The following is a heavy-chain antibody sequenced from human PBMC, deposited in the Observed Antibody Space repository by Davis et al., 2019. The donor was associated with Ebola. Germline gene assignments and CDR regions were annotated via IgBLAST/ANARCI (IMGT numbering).Heavy chain of an antibody. CDR2: TYYSYKWYH. D-gene: IGHD5-18*01. CDR1: GNSLSSTSAA. J-gene: IGHJ6*04. V-gene: IGHV6-1*01. Sequence: HPQTPSLTRAISGNSLSSTSAACNWTRQSPSSGLEWLGRTYYSYKWYHDYAGSLNSRITINPDTSKNQFSLQLNSVTPEDTALYYCARGWLRGGMDVWGEGTTVTVSS. CDR3: ARGWLRGGMDV.